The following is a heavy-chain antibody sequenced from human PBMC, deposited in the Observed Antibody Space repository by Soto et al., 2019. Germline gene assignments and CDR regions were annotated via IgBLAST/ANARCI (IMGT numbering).Heavy chain of an antibody. CDR1: GFTFSTYW. J-gene: IGHJ5*02. CDR3: ARVAGVNGDYVNWFDP. D-gene: IGHD4-17*01. V-gene: IGHV3-74*01. Sequence: EVQLVESGGGLVQPGGSLRLSCAASGFTFSTYWMHWVRQAPGKGLVWVSRINSDGSSTTYADSVKGRFTISRDNAKNTRYLQMNSLSAEDSAVYYCARVAGVNGDYVNWFDPWGQGTLVTVSS. CDR2: INSDGSST.